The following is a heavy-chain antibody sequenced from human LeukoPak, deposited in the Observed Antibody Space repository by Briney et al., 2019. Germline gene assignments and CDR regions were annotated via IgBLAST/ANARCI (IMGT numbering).Heavy chain of an antibody. Sequence: PGESLKISCKGSGYSFTSYWIGWVRQMSGKGLEWMGIIYPGDSDTRYSPSFQGQVTISADKSISTAYLQWSSLKAADTAIYYCARQWGDCSSTSCYSADWGQGTLVTVSS. CDR3: ARQWGDCSSTSCYSAD. D-gene: IGHD2-2*01. V-gene: IGHV5-51*01. CDR1: GYSFTSYW. J-gene: IGHJ4*02. CDR2: IYPGDSDT.